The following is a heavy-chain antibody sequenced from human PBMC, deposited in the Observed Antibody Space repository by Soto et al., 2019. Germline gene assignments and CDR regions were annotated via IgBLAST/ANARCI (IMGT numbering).Heavy chain of an antibody. CDR1: GGSISSSSYY. CDR3: ARLTLLYYYDSSGQVGY. CDR2: IYYSGST. D-gene: IGHD3-22*01. Sequence: SETLSLTCTVSGGSISSSSYYWGWIRQPPGKGLEWIGSIYYSGSTYYNPSLKSRVTISVDTSKNQFSLKLSSVTAADTAVYYCARLTLLYYYDSSGQVGYWGQGTLVTVS. J-gene: IGHJ4*02. V-gene: IGHV4-39*01.